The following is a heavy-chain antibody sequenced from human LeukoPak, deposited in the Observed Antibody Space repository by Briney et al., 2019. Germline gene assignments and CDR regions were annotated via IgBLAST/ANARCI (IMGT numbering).Heavy chain of an antibody. CDR1: GGSISSYY. Sequence: SEALSLTCTVSGGSISSYYWSWIRQPPGKGLEWIGYIYYSGSTNYNPSLKSRVTISVDTSKNQFSLKLSSVTAADTGVYYCARGSPPPPGGRITMIVRTGWFDPWGQGTLVTVSS. V-gene: IGHV4-59*01. J-gene: IGHJ5*02. CDR2: IYYSGST. D-gene: IGHD3-22*01. CDR3: ARGSPPPPGGRITMIVRTGWFDP.